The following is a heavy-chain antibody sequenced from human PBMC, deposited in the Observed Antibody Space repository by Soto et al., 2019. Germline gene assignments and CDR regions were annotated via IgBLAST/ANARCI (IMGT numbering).Heavy chain of an antibody. J-gene: IGHJ4*01. Sequence: QVQLQESGPGLVKPSETLSVTCTVSGGSISSYYWSWIRQPPGKGLEWIGYIYYSGSTNYNPSLKSRVTISVDTSKNQFSLKLSSVTAADTAVYYCAMRYGRTFDYWGHGTPVTVSS. CDR3: AMRYGRTFDY. V-gene: IGHV4-59*08. CDR1: GGSISSYY. D-gene: IGHD4-17*01. CDR2: IYYSGST.